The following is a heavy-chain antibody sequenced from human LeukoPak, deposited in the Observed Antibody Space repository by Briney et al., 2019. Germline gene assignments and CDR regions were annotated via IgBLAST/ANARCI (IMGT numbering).Heavy chain of an antibody. D-gene: IGHD3-16*01. CDR1: GYTFTSYD. Sequence: ASVKVSCKASGYTFTSYDFNWVRQATGQGLEWMGWMNPNSGNTGYAQKFQGRVTITRNTSISTVYMELSSLRSEDTAVYYCARGVNTYLWFGGDYMDVWGKGSTVTVSS. J-gene: IGHJ6*03. CDR3: ARGVNTYLWFGGDYMDV. V-gene: IGHV1-8*03. CDR2: MNPNSGNT.